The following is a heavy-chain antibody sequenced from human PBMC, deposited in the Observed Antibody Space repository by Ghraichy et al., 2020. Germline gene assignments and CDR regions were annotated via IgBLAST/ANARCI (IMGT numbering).Heavy chain of an antibody. J-gene: IGHJ2*01. CDR3: AKDYYYDSSGNWYFDL. V-gene: IGHV3-23*01. CDR2: ISGSGGST. D-gene: IGHD3-22*01. Sequence: GGSLRLSCAASGFTFSSYAMSWVRQAPGKGLEWVSAISGSGGSTYYADSVKGRFTISRDNSKNTLYLQMNSLRAEDTAVYYCAKDYYYDSSGNWYFDLWGRGTLVTVSS. CDR1: GFTFSSYA.